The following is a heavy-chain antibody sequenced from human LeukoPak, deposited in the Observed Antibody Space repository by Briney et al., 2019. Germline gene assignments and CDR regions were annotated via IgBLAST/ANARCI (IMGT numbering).Heavy chain of an antibody. J-gene: IGHJ4*02. Sequence: PGGSLRLSCAASGFTFSSYAMSWVRQAPGKGLEWVSAVSGSGGNTYHADSVKGRFTISRDNSKITLYLQMNSLRAEDTAIYFCAKGPLTEVAGTTWDSWGQGTLVTVSS. CDR3: AKGPLTEVAGTTWDS. D-gene: IGHD6-19*01. V-gene: IGHV3-23*01. CDR1: GFTFSSYA. CDR2: VSGSGGNT.